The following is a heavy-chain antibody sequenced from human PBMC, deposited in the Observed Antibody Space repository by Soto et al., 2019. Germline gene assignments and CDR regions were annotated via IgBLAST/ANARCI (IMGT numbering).Heavy chain of an antibody. D-gene: IGHD1-1*01. V-gene: IGHV1-24*01. Sequence: ASVKLSCKISGYTLPELSMHWVRQAPGKGLEWMGGFDPEDGETIYAQKFQGRVTMTEDTSTDTAYMELSSLRSEDTAVYYCATTVWTGLTGGYYYYGMDVWGQGTTVTVSS. CDR2: FDPEDGET. CDR1: GYTLPELS. J-gene: IGHJ6*02. CDR3: ATTVWTGLTGGYYYYGMDV.